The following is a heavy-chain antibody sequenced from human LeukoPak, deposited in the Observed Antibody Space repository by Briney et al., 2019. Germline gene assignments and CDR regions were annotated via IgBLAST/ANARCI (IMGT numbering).Heavy chain of an antibody. CDR3: ARDRYSGSSWAFDI. CDR1: GFIVSSNY. J-gene: IGHJ3*02. CDR2: IYTGGNT. Sequence: SGGSLRLSCTASGFIVSSNYRSWVRQAPGQGLEWLSVIYTGGNTYYADSVKGRFTISRDHSKNTLYLQMNSLRAEDTAVYYCARDRYSGSSWAFDIWGPRTMVTVSS. V-gene: IGHV3-53*01. D-gene: IGHD1-26*01.